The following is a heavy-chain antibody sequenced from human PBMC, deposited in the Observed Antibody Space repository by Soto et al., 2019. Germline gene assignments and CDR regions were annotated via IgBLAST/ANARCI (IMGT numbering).Heavy chain of an antibody. CDR2: IRSKANSYAT. Sequence: LRLSCAASWFTCSGSAMHGVRQASGKGLEWVGRIRSKANSYATAYAASVKGRFTISRDDSKNTAYLQMNSLKTEDTAVYYCTSPGIAAAAPTWGQGTLVTVSS. V-gene: IGHV3-73*01. CDR3: TSPGIAAAAPT. D-gene: IGHD6-13*01. CDR1: WFTCSGSA. J-gene: IGHJ5*02.